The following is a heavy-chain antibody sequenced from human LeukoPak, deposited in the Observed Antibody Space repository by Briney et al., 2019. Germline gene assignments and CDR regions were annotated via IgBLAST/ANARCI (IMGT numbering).Heavy chain of an antibody. CDR2: ISSSSSYI. CDR3: ARDGSHQLLIGNWFDP. Sequence: GGSLRLSCAASGFTFSRNSMNWVRRAPGKGLEWVSSISSSSSYIYYADSVKGRSTISRDNARNSLYLQMNSLRAEDTAVYYCARDGSHQLLIGNWFDPWGQGTLVTVSS. D-gene: IGHD2-2*01. J-gene: IGHJ5*02. V-gene: IGHV3-21*04. CDR1: GFTFSRNS.